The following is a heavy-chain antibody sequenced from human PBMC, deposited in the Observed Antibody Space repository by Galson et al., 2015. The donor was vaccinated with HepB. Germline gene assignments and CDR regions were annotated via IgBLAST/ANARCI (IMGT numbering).Heavy chain of an antibody. Sequence: SVKVSCKASGYSFSSYGISWVRQAPGQGLEWMGWISAHNGNTNYAQKAQGRVTMTTDASTNTAYMELRSLRSDETAVYYCARDLGQEGAVAGGLFWGQGTLVTVSS. CDR2: ISAHNGNT. V-gene: IGHV1-18*04. CDR1: GYSFSSYG. CDR3: ARDLGQEGAVAGGLF. D-gene: IGHD6-19*01. J-gene: IGHJ4*02.